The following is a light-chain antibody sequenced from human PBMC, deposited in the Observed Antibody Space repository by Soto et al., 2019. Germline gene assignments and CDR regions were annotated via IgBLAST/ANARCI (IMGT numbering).Light chain of an antibody. CDR2: GVS. V-gene: IGKV3D-20*02. CDR3: QQRSNWPRIT. CDR1: QSVSSNY. J-gene: IGKJ5*01. Sequence: PGETATLSCSASQSVSSNYFAWYQQKPGQAPRLLIYGVSSRATGIPDRFSGSGSGTDFTLTISSLEPEDFAVYYCQQRSNWPRITFGQGTRLEIK.